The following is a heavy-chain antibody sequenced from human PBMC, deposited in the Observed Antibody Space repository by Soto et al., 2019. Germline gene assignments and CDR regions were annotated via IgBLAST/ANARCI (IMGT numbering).Heavy chain of an antibody. CDR2: INHSGST. D-gene: IGHD4-17*01. Sequence: SETLSLTCAVYGGSFSGYYWSWIRQPPGKGLEWIGEINHSGSTNYNPSLKSRVTISVDTSKNQFSLKLSSVTAADTAVYYCARSTVTGFDYCGQGTLVTVSS. CDR1: GGSFSGYY. CDR3: ARSTVTGFDY. V-gene: IGHV4-34*01. J-gene: IGHJ4*02.